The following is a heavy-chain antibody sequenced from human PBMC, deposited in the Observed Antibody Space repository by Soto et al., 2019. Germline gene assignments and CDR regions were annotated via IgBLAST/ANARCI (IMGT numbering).Heavy chain of an antibody. J-gene: IGHJ5*01. CDR1: GGSVSSGSYH. CDR2: IYHSGST. D-gene: IGHD6-19*01. Sequence: QVQLQESGPGLVKPSETLSLTCTVSGGSVSSGSYHWGWIRQPPGKGLEWIGYIYHSGSTNYNPSLKSRVTISVDTSKNQFSLSQTSVTAADTAVYYCTRLSAAWFDSWGQGTLVTVAS. V-gene: IGHV4-61*01. CDR3: TRLSAAWFDS.